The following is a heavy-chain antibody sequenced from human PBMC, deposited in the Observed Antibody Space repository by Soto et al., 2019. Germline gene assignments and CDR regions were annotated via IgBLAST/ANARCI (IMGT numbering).Heavy chain of an antibody. J-gene: IGHJ2*01. CDR2: INAGNGNT. V-gene: IGHV1-3*01. CDR3: AREYGPDDSSGVLDYWYFDP. CDR1: GYSFTSYV. D-gene: IGHD3-22*01. Sequence: ASVKVSCKASGYSFTSYVVHWVRQAPGQSLERMGWINAGNGNTKFSRQFQDRLTITRDTSASTVYMELSSLTSGDTAVYYCAREYGPDDSSGVLDYWYFDPWGSGTLVTVAS.